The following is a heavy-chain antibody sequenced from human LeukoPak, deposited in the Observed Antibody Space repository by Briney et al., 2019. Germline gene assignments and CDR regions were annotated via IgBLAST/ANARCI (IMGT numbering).Heavy chain of an antibody. V-gene: IGHV4-34*01. D-gene: IGHD4-17*01. Sequence: KPSETLSLTCAVYGGSFSGYYWSWIRQPPGKGLEWIGEINHSGSTNYNPSLKSRVTISVDTSKNQFSLKLSSVTAADTAVYYCARGLSMTTVTPFDYWGQGTLVTVSS. CDR1: GGSFSGYY. CDR2: INHSGST. J-gene: IGHJ4*02. CDR3: ARGLSMTTVTPFDY.